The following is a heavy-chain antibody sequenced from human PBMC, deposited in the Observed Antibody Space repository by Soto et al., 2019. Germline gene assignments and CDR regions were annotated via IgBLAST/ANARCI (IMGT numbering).Heavy chain of an antibody. CDR3: ARGRAAAADSFDF. J-gene: IGHJ4*02. CDR2: ISSSTSHT. CDR1: GFTFSDYY. V-gene: IGHV3-11*05. Sequence: QVQLVESGGGLVKPGGSLRLSCAVSGFTFSDYYMTWIRQAPGKGLEWVSYISSSTSHTNYADSVKGRFTISRDNAKNSLFLQMNSLRAEDTAVYYCARGRAAAADSFDFWGQGTLVTVSS. D-gene: IGHD2-2*01.